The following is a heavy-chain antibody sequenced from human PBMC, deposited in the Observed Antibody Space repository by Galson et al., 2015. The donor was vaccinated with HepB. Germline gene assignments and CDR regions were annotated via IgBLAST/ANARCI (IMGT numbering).Heavy chain of an antibody. Sequence: SLRLSCAASGFTFSSYWMHWVRQAPGKGLVWVSRINSDGSSTSYADSVKGRFTISRDNAKNTLYLQMNSLRAEDTAVYYCAREVGGLLWFGELLGGQGKPSWGQGTLVAVSS. CDR3: AREVGGLLWFGELLGGQGKPS. D-gene: IGHD3-10*01. CDR1: GFTFSSYW. CDR2: INSDGSST. J-gene: IGHJ5*02. V-gene: IGHV3-74*01.